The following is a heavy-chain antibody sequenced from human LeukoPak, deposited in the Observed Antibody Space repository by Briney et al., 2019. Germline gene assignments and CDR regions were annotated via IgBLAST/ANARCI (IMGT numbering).Heavy chain of an antibody. CDR2: LYYGVNT. J-gene: IGHJ6*03. Sequence: SETLSLTCTVSGDSVTTTKFYWGWIRQAPGKGLEWIGSLYYGVNTYYKPSLKSRVTISVDTSLNQFSLILTSVTAADTGVYYCARLRVQQLASSYYMDVWGKGTTVTVSS. D-gene: IGHD6-13*01. V-gene: IGHV4-39*01. CDR1: GDSVTTTKFY. CDR3: ARLRVQQLASSYYMDV.